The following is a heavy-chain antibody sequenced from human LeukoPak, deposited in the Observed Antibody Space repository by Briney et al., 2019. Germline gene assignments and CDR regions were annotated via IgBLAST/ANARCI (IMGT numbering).Heavy chain of an antibody. CDR1: GGSVSSDTYY. Sequence: KSSETLSLTCTVSGGSVSSDTYYWSWIRQPPGKELEWIGYVYLSGSTKYNPSLKSRVTISVDTSKNQFSLKLSSVTAADTAVYYCARRPITMVRGVITYYFDYWGQGTLVTVSS. D-gene: IGHD3-10*01. CDR3: ARRPITMVRGVITYYFDY. CDR2: VYLSGST. V-gene: IGHV4-61*01. J-gene: IGHJ4*02.